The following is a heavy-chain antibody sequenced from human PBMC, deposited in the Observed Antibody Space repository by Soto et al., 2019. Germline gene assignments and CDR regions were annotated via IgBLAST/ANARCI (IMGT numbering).Heavy chain of an antibody. CDR1: GLTLSSYW. J-gene: IGHJ6*02. CDR2: IKQDGSEK. V-gene: IGHV3-7*01. D-gene: IGHD6-19*01. Sequence: GGSLRLSCAASGLTLSSYWMNWVRQAPGKGLEWVANIKQDGSEKYYVDSVKGRFFISRDNAKNSLYLQLNSLRAEDTAVYYCPRDADASAWYHYGFDVWGQGTLVTVSS. CDR3: PRDADASAWYHYGFDV.